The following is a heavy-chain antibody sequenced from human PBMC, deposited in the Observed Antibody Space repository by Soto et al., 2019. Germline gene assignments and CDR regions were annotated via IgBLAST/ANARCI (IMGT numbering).Heavy chain of an antibody. J-gene: IGHJ4*02. Sequence: LRLSCAASGFTFSSYGMHWIRQAPGKGLEWVAVISYDGSNKYYADSVKGRFTISRDNSKNTLYLQMNSLRAEDTAVYYCAKSSFPVYGPSDYWGQGTLVTV. CDR1: GFTFSSYG. V-gene: IGHV3-30*18. CDR3: AKSSFPVYGPSDY. D-gene: IGHD4-17*01. CDR2: ISYDGSNK.